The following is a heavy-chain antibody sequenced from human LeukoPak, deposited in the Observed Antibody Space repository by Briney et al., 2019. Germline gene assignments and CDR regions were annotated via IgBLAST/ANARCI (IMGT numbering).Heavy chain of an antibody. J-gene: IGHJ4*02. CDR3: ARDAIVSSGY. Sequence: PGGSLRLSCAASGFTVSSYWMSWVRQAPGKGLEWVANIKQDGSEKYYVDSVKGRFTISRDNAKNSLYLQMNSLRAEDTAVYYCARDAIVSSGYWGQGPLVTVS. D-gene: IGHD3-22*01. CDR2: IKQDGSEK. V-gene: IGHV3-7*01. CDR1: GFTVSSYW.